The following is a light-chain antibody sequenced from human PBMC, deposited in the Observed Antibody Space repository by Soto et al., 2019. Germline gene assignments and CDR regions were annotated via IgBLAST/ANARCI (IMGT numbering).Light chain of an antibody. CDR3: MQALQTPPT. V-gene: IGKV2-28*01. Sequence: DIVMTQSPLSLPVTPGEPASISCRSSQSLLHSNGYNYLDWYLQKPGQSPQLLIYLGSNRASGVADRFSGSGSGTEFTLKISRVEAEDVGVYYCMQALQTPPTFGQGTKLEIK. J-gene: IGKJ2*01. CDR2: LGS. CDR1: QSLLHSNGYNY.